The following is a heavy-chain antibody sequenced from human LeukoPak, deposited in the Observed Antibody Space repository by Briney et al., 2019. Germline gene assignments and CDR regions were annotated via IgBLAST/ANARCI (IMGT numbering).Heavy chain of an antibody. V-gene: IGHV3-9*03. CDR2: ISWNSGSI. CDR3: AKEMDYGSGSPFDY. CDR1: GLTFDDYA. Sequence: GGSLRLSCAASGLTFDDYAMHWVRQAPGKGLEWVSGISWNSGSIGYADSVKGRFTISRDNAKNSLYLQMNSLRAEDMALYYCAKEMDYGSGSPFDYWGQGTLVTVSS. D-gene: IGHD3-10*01. J-gene: IGHJ4*02.